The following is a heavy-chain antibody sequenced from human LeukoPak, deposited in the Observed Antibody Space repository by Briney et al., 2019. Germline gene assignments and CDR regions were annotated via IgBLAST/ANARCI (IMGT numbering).Heavy chain of an antibody. CDR2: INWSGDST. CDR1: GFVFDDYG. J-gene: IGHJ4*02. V-gene: IGHV3-20*04. CDR3: ARDRSASYRDY. D-gene: IGHD1-26*01. Sequence: PGGSLRLSCAASGFVFDDYGMSWVRQAPGRGLEWVPGINWSGDSTLYADSVKGRFTISRDSAKNSLYLQMNSLRADDTAFYYCARDRSASYRDYWGQGTLVIVSS.